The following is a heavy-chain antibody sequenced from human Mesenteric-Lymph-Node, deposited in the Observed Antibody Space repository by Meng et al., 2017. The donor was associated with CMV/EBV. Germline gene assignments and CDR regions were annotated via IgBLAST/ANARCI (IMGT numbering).Heavy chain of an antibody. J-gene: IGHJ5*02. Sequence: GGSLRLSCVASGFSFSTYVMTWVRQAPGKGLEWVSAISGGGGDTYYADTAKGRFTISRDNSKNTLYLQMNSLRAEDTAVYYCAKDRVGGYCSSISCYRGWFDPWGQGTLVTVSS. CDR3: AKDRVGGYCSSISCYRGWFDP. CDR2: ISGGGGDT. CDR1: GFSFSTYV. D-gene: IGHD2-2*02. V-gene: IGHV3-23*01.